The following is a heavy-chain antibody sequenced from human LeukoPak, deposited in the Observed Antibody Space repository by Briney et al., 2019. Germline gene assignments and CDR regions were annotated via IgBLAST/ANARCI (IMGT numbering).Heavy chain of an antibody. J-gene: IGHJ4*02. Sequence: PGGSLRLSCVASGFTFSSYAMTWVRQAPGKGLEWVSAISGSGSTYYADSVKGRFTISRDNAKNSLYLQMNSLRAEDTAVYYCAISQLPHDYWGQGTLVTVSS. CDR1: GFTFSSYA. CDR2: ISGSGST. V-gene: IGHV3-23*01. CDR3: AISQLPHDY. D-gene: IGHD2-2*01.